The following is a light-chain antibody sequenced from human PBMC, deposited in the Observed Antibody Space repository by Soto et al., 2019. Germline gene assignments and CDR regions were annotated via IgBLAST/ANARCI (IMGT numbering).Light chain of an antibody. J-gene: IGKJ3*01. CDR3: QQYGSSPPDT. V-gene: IGKV3-20*01. CDR1: QSLSSSY. Sequence: EIVLTQSPGTLSLSPGERVTLSCRASQSLSSSYLAWYQQKVGQAPRLLIYDTSTRATGIPDRFSGSGSGTGCTLTINRLEPEDFAVYYWQQYGSSPPDTFGPGTKLDIK. CDR2: DTS.